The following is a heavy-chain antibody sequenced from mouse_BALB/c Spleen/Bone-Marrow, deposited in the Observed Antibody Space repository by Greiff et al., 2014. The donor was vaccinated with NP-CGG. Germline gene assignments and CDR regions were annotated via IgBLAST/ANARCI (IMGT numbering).Heavy chain of an antibody. J-gene: IGHJ4*01. CDR1: GFTFNTYA. D-gene: IGHD1-1*01. V-gene: IGHV10-1*02. Sequence: EVQGVESGGGLVQPKGSLKLSCPASGFTFNTYAMNWVRQAPGKGLEWVARIRSKSNNYATYYADSVKGRFTISRDDSQSMLYLQMNNLKTEDTAMYYCVRQVITTVSYAMDYWGQGTSVTGSS. CDR2: IRSKSNNYAT. CDR3: VRQVITTVSYAMDY.